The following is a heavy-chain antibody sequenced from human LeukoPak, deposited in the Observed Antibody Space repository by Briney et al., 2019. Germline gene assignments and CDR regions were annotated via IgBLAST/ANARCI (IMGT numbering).Heavy chain of an antibody. J-gene: IGHJ4*02. CDR1: GGPFSGYY. CDR2: INHSGST. V-gene: IGHV4-34*01. D-gene: IGHD3-3*01. Sequence: SETLSLTCAVYGGPFSGYYWSWIRQPPGKGLEWIGEINHSGSTNYNPSLKSRVTISVDTSKNQFSLKLSSVTAADTAVYYCARLRPHNYDFWSGYYTGLLIDYWGQGTLVTVSS. CDR3: ARLRPHNYDFWSGYYTGLLIDY.